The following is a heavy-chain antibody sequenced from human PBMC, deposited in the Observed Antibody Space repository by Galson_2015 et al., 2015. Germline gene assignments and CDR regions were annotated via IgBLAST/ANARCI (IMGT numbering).Heavy chain of an antibody. Sequence: SLRLSCAASGFTFSSYAMSWVRQAPGKGLEWVSAISGSGGSTYYADSVKGRFTISRDNSKNTLYLQMNSLRAEDTAVYYCAKGTYYYGSGSYYSYWGQGTLVTVSS. V-gene: IGHV3-23*01. CDR3: AKGTYYYGSGSYYSY. CDR2: ISGSGGST. CDR1: GFTFSSYA. J-gene: IGHJ4*02. D-gene: IGHD3-10*01.